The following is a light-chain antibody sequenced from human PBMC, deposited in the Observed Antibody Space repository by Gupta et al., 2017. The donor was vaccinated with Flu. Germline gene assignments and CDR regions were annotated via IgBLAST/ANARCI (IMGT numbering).Light chain of an antibody. CDR3: HQYYSTPYS. Sequence: DIVMTQSPDSLAVSLGEWATINCKSSQSVLYSSNNKNYLAWYQQKPGQPPKLLIYWASTRESGVPDRFSGSGSGTDFTLTISSLQAEDVAVYYCHQYYSTPYSFGQGTKLEIK. CDR2: WAS. V-gene: IGKV4-1*01. CDR1: QSVLYSSNNKNY. J-gene: IGKJ2*03.